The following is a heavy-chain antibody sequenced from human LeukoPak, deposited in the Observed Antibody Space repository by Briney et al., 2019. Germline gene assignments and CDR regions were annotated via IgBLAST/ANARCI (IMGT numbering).Heavy chain of an antibody. D-gene: IGHD6-19*01. J-gene: IGHJ6*02. CDR2: INPNSGGT. Sequence: RASVKVSCKASGYTFTSYYMHWVRQAPGQGLEWMGWINPNSGGTNYAQKFQGWVTMTRDTSISTAYMELSRLRSNDTAVYYCARGEGPQWLGSYYYYGMDVWGQGTTVTVSS. CDR1: GYTFTSYY. CDR3: ARGEGPQWLGSYYYYGMDV. V-gene: IGHV1-2*04.